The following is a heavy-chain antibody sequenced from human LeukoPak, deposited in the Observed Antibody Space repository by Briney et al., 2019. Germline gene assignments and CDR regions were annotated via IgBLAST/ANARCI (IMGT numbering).Heavy chain of an antibody. Sequence: GASVKVSCKASGYTFTSYGISWVRQAPGQGLEWMGGIIPIFGTANYAQKFQGRVTITADESTSTAYMELSSLRSEDTAVYYCARSSLGPAAFDIWGQGTMVTVSS. CDR1: GYTFTSYG. J-gene: IGHJ3*02. CDR3: ARSSLGPAAFDI. V-gene: IGHV1-69*13. CDR2: IIPIFGTA. D-gene: IGHD2-2*01.